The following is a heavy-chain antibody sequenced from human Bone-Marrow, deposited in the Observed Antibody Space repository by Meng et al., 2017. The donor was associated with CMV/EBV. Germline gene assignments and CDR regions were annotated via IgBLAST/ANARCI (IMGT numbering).Heavy chain of an antibody. Sequence: GSLKISCAASGFTFSSYAMSWVRQAPGKGLVWVSRINSDGSSTSYADSVKGRFTISRDNAKNTLYLQMNSLRAEDTAVYYCAVAVAGNWGQGTLVTVSS. V-gene: IGHV3-74*01. D-gene: IGHD6-19*01. CDR1: GFTFSSYA. CDR3: AVAVAGN. CDR2: INSDGSST. J-gene: IGHJ4*02.